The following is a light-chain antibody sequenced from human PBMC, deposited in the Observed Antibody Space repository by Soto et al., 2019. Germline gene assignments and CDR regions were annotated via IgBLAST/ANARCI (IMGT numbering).Light chain of an antibody. Sequence: DIQMTQSPSSLSASVGDRVTITCRASQGISNSLAWYQQKPGKVPKLLIYDASTLQYGVPSRFSGSGSGTEFTLTISSLQPEDFATYYCQKYYSAALTFGPGTKVDIK. CDR3: QKYYSAALT. CDR1: QGISNS. CDR2: DAS. J-gene: IGKJ3*01. V-gene: IGKV1-27*01.